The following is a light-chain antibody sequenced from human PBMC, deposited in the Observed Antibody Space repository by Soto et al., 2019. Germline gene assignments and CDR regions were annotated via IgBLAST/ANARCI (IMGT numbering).Light chain of an antibody. CDR2: ATS. V-gene: IGKV3-20*01. CDR3: QQYGRSPPIT. J-gene: IGKJ5*01. Sequence: EIVLTQSPGALSLSPGERATLSCRASLSVSSGYLAWYQQKPGQAPRLLIFATSRRATGIPDRFSGGGSGTDFTLTISKLEPEDVALYYCQQYGRSPPITFGQGTRLEIK. CDR1: LSVSSGY.